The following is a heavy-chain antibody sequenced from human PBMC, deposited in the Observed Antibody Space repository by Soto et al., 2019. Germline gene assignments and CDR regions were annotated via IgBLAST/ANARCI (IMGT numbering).Heavy chain of an antibody. CDR1: GYTFTNSG. J-gene: IGHJ5*02. CDR2: ISAYNGNT. CDR3: ARVGLELPWFDP. Sequence: ASVKVSCKASGYTFTNSGISWVRQAPGQGLEWMGWISAYNGNTNYAQKLQGRVTMTTDTSTSTAYMGLRSLRSDDTAVYCCARVGLELPWFDPWGQGTLVTVSS. V-gene: IGHV1-18*04. D-gene: IGHD1-7*01.